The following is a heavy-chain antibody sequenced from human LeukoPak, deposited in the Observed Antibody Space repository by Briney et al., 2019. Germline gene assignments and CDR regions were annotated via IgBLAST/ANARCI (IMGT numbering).Heavy chain of an antibody. CDR1: GFTFDDYA. J-gene: IGHJ4*02. V-gene: IGHV3-9*01. CDR3: AKDLELFRWLVPGF. CDR2: ISWNSGSI. D-gene: IGHD6-19*01. Sequence: GGSLRLSCAASGFTFDDYAMHWVRQAPGKGLEWVSGISWNSGSIDYADSVKGRFTISRDNAKNSLYLQMNSLRAEDTAVYYCAKDLELFRWLVPGFWGQGTLVTVSS.